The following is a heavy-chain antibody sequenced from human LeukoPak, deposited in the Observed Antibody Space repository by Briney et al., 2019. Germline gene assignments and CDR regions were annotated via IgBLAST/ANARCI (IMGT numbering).Heavy chain of an antibody. V-gene: IGHV1-18*04. CDR3: ARDRKGYSYGEFDY. J-gene: IGHJ4*02. D-gene: IGHD5-18*01. CDR2: ISAYNGNT. CDR1: GYTFTSYG. Sequence: ASVKVSCKASGYTFTSYGISWVRQAPGQGLEWMGWISAYNGNTNYAQKLQGRVTMTTDTSTSTAYMELRSLRSDDTAVYYCARDRKGYSYGEFDYWGQGTLVTVSS.